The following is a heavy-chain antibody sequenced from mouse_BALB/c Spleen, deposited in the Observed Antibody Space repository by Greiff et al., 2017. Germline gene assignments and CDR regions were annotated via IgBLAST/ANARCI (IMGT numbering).Heavy chain of an antibody. CDR2: INPSTGYT. V-gene: IGHV1-7*01. Sequence: VQVVESGAELAKPGASVKMSCKASGYTFTSYWMHWVKQRPGQGLEWIGYINPSTGYTEYNQKFKDKATLTADKSSSTAYMQLSSLTSEDSAVYYCARFDGFNYAMDYWGQGTSVTVSS. CDR1: GYTFTSYW. CDR3: ARFDGFNYAMDY. D-gene: IGHD2-3*01. J-gene: IGHJ4*01.